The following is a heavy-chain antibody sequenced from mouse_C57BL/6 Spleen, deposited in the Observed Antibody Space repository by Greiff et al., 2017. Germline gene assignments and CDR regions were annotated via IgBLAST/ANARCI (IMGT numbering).Heavy chain of an antibody. J-gene: IGHJ1*03. CDR3: ARAYSNWYFDV. V-gene: IGHV3-6*01. Sequence: EVQLVESGPGLVKPSQSLSLTCSVTGYSNTSGYYWNWIRQFPGNKLEWMGYISYDGSNNYNPSLKNRISITRDTSKNQFFLKLNSVTTEDTATYYCARAYSNWYFDVWGTGTTVTVSS. CDR2: ISYDGSN. CDR1: GYSNTSGYY. D-gene: IGHD2-5*01.